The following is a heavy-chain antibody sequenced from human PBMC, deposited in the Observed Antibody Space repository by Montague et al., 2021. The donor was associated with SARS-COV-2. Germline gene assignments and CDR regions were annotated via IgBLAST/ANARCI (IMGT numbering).Heavy chain of an antibody. J-gene: IGHJ6*02. D-gene: IGHD1-26*01. CDR2: XDWDDDK. V-gene: IGHV2-70*11. CDR3: ARSGQPAGNSAPLGYYGLDV. CDR1: GFSLTTSAMC. Sequence: PALVKPTQTLTLTCTFSGFSLTTSAMCVSWIRQPPGKAPEWLARXDWDDDKHYNASLKTRLTISKDTSKIHVVLTMTNMDPVDTGTYYCARSGQPAGNSAPLGYYGLDVWGRGTTVIVSS.